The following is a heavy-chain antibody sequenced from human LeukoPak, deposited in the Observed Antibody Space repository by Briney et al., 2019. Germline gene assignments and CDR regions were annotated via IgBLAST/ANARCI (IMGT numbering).Heavy chain of an antibody. V-gene: IGHV4-59*01. Sequence: SETLSLTCTVSGGPISSYYWTWIRQPPGEGLEWIGYIYYSGSTNYNPSLKSRATISLDTSKNHFSLNLSSVTAADTAVYYCARGARYCSSTSCFRYYLDYWGREPWSPSPQ. CDR3: ARGARYCSSTSCFRYYLDY. CDR1: GGPISSYY. D-gene: IGHD2-2*01. CDR2: IYYSGST. J-gene: IGHJ4*02.